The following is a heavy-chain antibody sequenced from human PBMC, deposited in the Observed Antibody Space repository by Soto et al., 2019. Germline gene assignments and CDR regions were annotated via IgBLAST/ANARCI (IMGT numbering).Heavy chain of an antibody. Sequence: QVQLVQSGVEMREPGASVMVSCKASGYTFTSNGISWVRQAPGQGLEWMGWISANSGNTNYAEKFQGRVTMTKDTSTSTVYMELRSLRSDDTAVYYCGRDVWHAFREWGQGTLVTVSS. J-gene: IGHJ4*02. V-gene: IGHV1-18*01. CDR2: ISANSGNT. CDR1: GYTFTSNG. CDR3: GRDVWHAFRE. D-gene: IGHD2-8*01.